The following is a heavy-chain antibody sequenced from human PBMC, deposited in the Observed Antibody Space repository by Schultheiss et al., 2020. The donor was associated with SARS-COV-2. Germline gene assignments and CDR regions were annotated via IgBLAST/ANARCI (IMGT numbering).Heavy chain of an antibody. J-gene: IGHJ4*02. CDR3: ARHPEYDFWSGYPVWFDY. V-gene: IGHV4-34*01. CDR2: INHSGST. Sequence: SETLSLTCAVYGGSFSGYYWSWIRQPPGKGLEWIGEINHSGSTNYNPSLKSRVTISVDTSKNQFSLKLSSVTAADTAVYYCARHPEYDFWSGYPVWFDYWGQGTLVTVSS. D-gene: IGHD3-3*01. CDR1: GGSFSGYY.